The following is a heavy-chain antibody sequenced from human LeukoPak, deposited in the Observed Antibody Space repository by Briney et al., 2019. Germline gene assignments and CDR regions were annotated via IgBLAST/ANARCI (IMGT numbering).Heavy chain of an antibody. CDR2: ITGSAGNT. Sequence: GGSLRLSCAASGFIFSSHSMSWVRQAPGMGLEWVSVITGSAGNTYYADSVKGRFTISKDNSKNTVYLQMSSLRVDDTAVYYCAKAASSSWPSYYYGMDVWGQGTTVTVSS. CDR3: AKAASSSWPSYYYGMDV. D-gene: IGHD6-13*01. J-gene: IGHJ6*02. V-gene: IGHV3-23*01. CDR1: GFIFSSHS.